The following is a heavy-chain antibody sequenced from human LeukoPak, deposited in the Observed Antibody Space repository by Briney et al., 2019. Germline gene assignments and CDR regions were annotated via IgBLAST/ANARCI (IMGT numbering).Heavy chain of an antibody. CDR1: GFSFTSYW. CDR3: ARDPGWSSFDI. D-gene: IGHD2-15*01. Sequence: GGSLRLSCVASGFSFTSYWMSWVRQAPGKDLEFVANINQDAGTTNYVDSVKGRFTISRDNAGNSLYLQMSSLRAEDTALYYCARDPGWSSFDIWGQGIMVTVSS. J-gene: IGHJ3*02. CDR2: INQDAGTT. V-gene: IGHV3-7*03.